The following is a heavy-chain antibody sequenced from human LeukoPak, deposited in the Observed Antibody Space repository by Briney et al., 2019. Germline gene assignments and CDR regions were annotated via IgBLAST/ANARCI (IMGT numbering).Heavy chain of an antibody. CDR1: GFTFSSYA. J-gene: IGHJ3*02. Sequence: GGSLRLSCAASGFTFSSYAMSWVRQAPGKGLEWVANIKQDGSDKYYVDSVKGRFTISRDNAKNSLYLQMNSLRAEDTAVYYCARHLTLTYAFDIWGQGTMVTVSS. CDR3: ARHLTLTYAFDI. V-gene: IGHV3-7*01. CDR2: IKQDGSDK. D-gene: IGHD4/OR15-4a*01.